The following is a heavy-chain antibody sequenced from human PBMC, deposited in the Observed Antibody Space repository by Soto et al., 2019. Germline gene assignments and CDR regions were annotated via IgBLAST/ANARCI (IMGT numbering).Heavy chain of an antibody. Sequence: GGSLRLSCAASGFIFENFGMSWVRQAPGKGLEWISSISGSGFKKYYADSVKGRFTISRDNSKSTVYLELNNLSAEDTAVYHCAKDQGVELVPLATVDWFDPWGQGAVVTVSS. CDR2: ISGSGFKK. D-gene: IGHD1-26*01. CDR3: AKDQGVELVPLATVDWFDP. J-gene: IGHJ5*02. CDR1: GFIFENFG. V-gene: IGHV3-23*01.